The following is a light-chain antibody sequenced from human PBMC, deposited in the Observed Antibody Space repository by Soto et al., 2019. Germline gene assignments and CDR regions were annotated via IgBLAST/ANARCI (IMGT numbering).Light chain of an antibody. CDR2: GDN. CDR1: SSNIGAGYD. Sequence: QSVLTQPPSVSGAPGQKITISCTGSSSNIGAGYDVHWYRQFPGAAPKLLISGDNNRPSGVPDRFSGSKSGTSASLAITGLKAEDEADYYCQSYDSSLSRVFGTGTKVTVL. J-gene: IGLJ1*01. CDR3: QSYDSSLSRV. V-gene: IGLV1-40*01.